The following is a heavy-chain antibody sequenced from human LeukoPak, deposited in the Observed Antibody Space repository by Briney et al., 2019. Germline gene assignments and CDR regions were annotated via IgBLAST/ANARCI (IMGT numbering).Heavy chain of an antibody. CDR2: IYYSGST. V-gene: IGHV4-59*01. J-gene: IGHJ3*01. CDR1: GGSISSYY. D-gene: IGHD6-19*01. CDR3: ARGLAGYSGGDDAFDA. Sequence: SETLSLTCTVSGGSISSYYWSWFRQPPGKGLEWIGYIYYSGSTNYNPSLKSRVTTSVDTSDENHFSLKLNSVTAADTAVYYCARGLAGYSGGDDAFDAWGQGTMVIVSS.